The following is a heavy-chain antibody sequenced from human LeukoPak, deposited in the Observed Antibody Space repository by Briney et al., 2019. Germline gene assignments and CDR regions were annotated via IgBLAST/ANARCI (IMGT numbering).Heavy chain of an antibody. J-gene: IGHJ4*02. CDR2: IYYSGST. CDR1: GGSFSGYY. Sequence: SETLSLTCAVYGGSFSGYYWSWIRQPPGKGLEWIGYIYYSGSTNYNPSLKSRVTISVDKSKNQFSLKLSSVTAADTAVYYCARVKKYYFDYWGQGTLVTVSS. V-gene: IGHV4-59*12. CDR3: ARVKKYYFDY.